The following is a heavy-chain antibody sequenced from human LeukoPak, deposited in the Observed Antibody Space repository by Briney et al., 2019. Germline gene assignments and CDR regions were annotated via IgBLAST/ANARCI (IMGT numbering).Heavy chain of an antibody. CDR3: AKDLCSSTSCYTANWFDP. D-gene: IGHD2-2*02. V-gene: IGHV3-23*01. CDR2: ISGSGGST. J-gene: IGHJ5*02. Sequence: GGSLRLSCAASGFTFSSYAMSWVRQAPGKGLEWGSAISGSGGSTYYADSVKGRFTISRDNSKNTLYLQMNSLRAEDTAVYYCAKDLCSSTSCYTANWFDPWGQGTLVTVSS. CDR1: GFTFSSYA.